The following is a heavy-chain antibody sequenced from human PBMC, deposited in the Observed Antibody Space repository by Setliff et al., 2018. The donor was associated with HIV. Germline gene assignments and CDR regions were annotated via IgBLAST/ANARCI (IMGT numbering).Heavy chain of an antibody. D-gene: IGHD3-10*01. J-gene: IGHJ4*02. CDR1: GYTFTNYG. Sequence: ASVKVSCKTSGYTFTNYGISWVRQAPGQGLEWMGWVTASDGNTNYAQKFQGRVIMTRDTSTSTVYMELKSLRSDDTAVYYCARAYFGSGIYYWGQGTLVTVSS. CDR3: ARAYFGSGIYY. V-gene: IGHV1-18*01. CDR2: VTASDGNT.